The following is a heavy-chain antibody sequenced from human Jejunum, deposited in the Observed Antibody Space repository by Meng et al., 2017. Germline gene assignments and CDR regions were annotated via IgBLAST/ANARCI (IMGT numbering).Heavy chain of an antibody. CDR1: GLTFTSHG. Sequence: QVQLGHAGDEVKKPGASVKVSCKASGLTFTSHGFTWVRQAPGQGLECMGWVSAYNGRTKYTQKFEGRVTMTTDASTTTAYLELRNLRSDDTAVYYCARADDPWPWSHNPYWGQGTLVTVSS. J-gene: IGHJ1*01. CDR3: ARADDPWPWSHNPY. V-gene: IGHV1-18*01. D-gene: IGHD2-15*01. CDR2: VSAYNGRT.